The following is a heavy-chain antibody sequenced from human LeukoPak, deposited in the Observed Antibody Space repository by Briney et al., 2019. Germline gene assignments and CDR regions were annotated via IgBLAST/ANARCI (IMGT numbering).Heavy chain of an antibody. CDR2: ISSNGGST. D-gene: IGHD3-3*01. J-gene: IGHJ6*02. Sequence: GGSLRLSCAASGFTFSSYAMHWVRQAPGKGLEYVSAISSNGGSTYYANSVKGRFTISRDNSKNTLYLQMGSLRAEDMAVYYCARNGGSTRFLERLALDVWGQGTTVTVSS. V-gene: IGHV3-64*01. CDR1: GFTFSSYA. CDR3: ARNGGSTRFLERLALDV.